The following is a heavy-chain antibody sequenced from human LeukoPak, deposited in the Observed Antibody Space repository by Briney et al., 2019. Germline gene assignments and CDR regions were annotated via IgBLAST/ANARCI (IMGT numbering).Heavy chain of an antibody. Sequence: PGGSLRLSCAASGFTFSSYGMSWVRQAPGKGLEWDSAISGSGGSTYYADSVKGRFTISRDNSKNTLYLQMNSLRAEDTAVYYCATRQGSHLYYYDSSGYSPFDYWGQGTLVTVSS. CDR2: ISGSGGST. D-gene: IGHD3-22*01. CDR1: GFTFSSYG. CDR3: ATRQGSHLYYYDSSGYSPFDY. V-gene: IGHV3-23*01. J-gene: IGHJ4*02.